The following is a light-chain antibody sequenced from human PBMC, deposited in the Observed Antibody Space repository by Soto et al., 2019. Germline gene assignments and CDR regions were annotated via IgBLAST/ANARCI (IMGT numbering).Light chain of an antibody. V-gene: IGKV3-20*01. CDR2: GAS. Sequence: EIVLPQSPGTLSLSLGERATLSCRASQSVSSSYLAWYQQKPGQAPRLLIYGASSRATGIPDRFSGSGSGTDFTLTISRLEPEDFAVYYCQQYGSSPRYTFGQGTKLEIK. J-gene: IGKJ2*01. CDR3: QQYGSSPRYT. CDR1: QSVSSSY.